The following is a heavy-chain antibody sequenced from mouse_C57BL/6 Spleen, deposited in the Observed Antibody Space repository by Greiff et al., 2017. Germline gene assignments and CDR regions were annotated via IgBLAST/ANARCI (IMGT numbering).Heavy chain of an antibody. Sequence: VQLKQSGPELVKPGASVKISCKASGYAFSSSWMNWVKQRPGKGLEWIGRIYPGDGDTNYNGKFKGKATLTADKSSSTAYMQLSSLTSEDSAVYFCAPGAYYGVWGTGTTVTVSS. CDR2: IYPGDGDT. CDR3: APGAYYGV. V-gene: IGHV1-82*01. J-gene: IGHJ1*03. CDR1: GYAFSSSW. D-gene: IGHD1-2*01.